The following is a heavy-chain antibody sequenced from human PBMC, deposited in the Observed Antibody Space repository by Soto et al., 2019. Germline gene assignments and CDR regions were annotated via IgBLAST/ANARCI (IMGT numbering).Heavy chain of an antibody. CDR1: GGSITSGGYS. V-gene: IGHV4-30-2*06. CDR2: IYQSGSA. Sequence: SETLSLTCTVSGGSITSGGYSWSWIRQSPGQGLEWIGYIYQSGSAFYNPSLKTRATILVGRSKNQFSLNLTSVTAADAAVYYCARAFYGVDLWGQGTTVTVSS. CDR3: ARAFYGVDL. J-gene: IGHJ6*02.